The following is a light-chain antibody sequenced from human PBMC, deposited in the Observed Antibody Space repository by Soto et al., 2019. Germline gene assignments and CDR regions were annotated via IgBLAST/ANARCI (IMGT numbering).Light chain of an antibody. CDR3: CSYGGSRSV. V-gene: IGLV2-23*02. CDR2: EVT. CDR1: SSDVGSHNL. J-gene: IGLJ7*01. Sequence: QSALTQPASVSGSPGQSITISCTGTSSDVGSHNLVSWYQQHPGQAPKLMIYEVTNRPLGVSSRFSASKSGNTASLTISGLQADDEADYSCCSYGGSRSVFGGGTQLTVL.